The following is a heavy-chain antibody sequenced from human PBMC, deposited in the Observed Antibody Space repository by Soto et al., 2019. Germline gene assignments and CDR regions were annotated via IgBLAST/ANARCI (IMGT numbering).Heavy chain of an antibody. V-gene: IGHV3-30*03. CDR3: ASFSSGWYFDY. CDR2: ISYDGSNK. CDR1: GFTFSSYG. D-gene: IGHD6-19*01. J-gene: IGHJ4*02. Sequence: PGGSLRLSCAASGFTFSSYGMHWVRQAPGKGLEWVAVISYDGSNKYYADSVKGRFTISRDNSKNTLHLQMNSLRAEDTAVYYCASFSSGWYFDYWGQGTRVTVSS.